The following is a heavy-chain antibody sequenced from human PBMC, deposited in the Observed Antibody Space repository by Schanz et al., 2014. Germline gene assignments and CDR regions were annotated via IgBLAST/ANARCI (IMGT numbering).Heavy chain of an antibody. V-gene: IGHV4-28*01. Sequence: QVQLQESGPGLVKPSDTLSLTCAVSGYSINTSDWWGWIRQPPGKGLEWIGYIYYSGSTYYNPSLKSRVPMSGDTPKNQSPLKLRSVPAVDTAVYYCASKGLTTDAFDIWGQGTMVTVSS. J-gene: IGHJ3*02. CDR2: IYYSGST. D-gene: IGHD2-8*01. CDR3: ASKGLTTDAFDI. CDR1: GYSINTSDW.